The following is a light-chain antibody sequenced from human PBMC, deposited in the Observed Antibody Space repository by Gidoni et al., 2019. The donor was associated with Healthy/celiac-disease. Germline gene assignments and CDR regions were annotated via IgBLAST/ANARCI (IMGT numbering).Light chain of an antibody. CDR3: QQYNSYSPVT. V-gene: IGKV1-5*03. CDR1: KSMSSW. CDR2: KAS. J-gene: IGKJ2*01. Sequence: DIQMTQSPSTMSASVGDRVTITCRASKSMSSWLAWYQQKPGKAPKLLFYKASSLESWVPSRFGGSGSGTDFTLTISSLQPDDFATYYCQQYNSYSPVTFGQGTKLEIK.